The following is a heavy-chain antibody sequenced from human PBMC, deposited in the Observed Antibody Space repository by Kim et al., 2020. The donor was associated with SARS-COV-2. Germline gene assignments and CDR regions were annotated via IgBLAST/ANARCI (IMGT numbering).Heavy chain of an antibody. CDR3: ARVWQGIAAAGREIYYFDY. J-gene: IGHJ4*02. V-gene: IGHV4-34*01. Sequence: SRVTISVDTSKSQFSLKLSSVTAADTAVYYCARVWQGIAAAGREIYYFDYWGQGTLVTVSS. D-gene: IGHD6-13*01.